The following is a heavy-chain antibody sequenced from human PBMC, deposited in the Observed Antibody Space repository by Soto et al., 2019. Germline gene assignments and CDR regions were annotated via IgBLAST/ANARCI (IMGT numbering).Heavy chain of an antibody. CDR2: INHSGST. V-gene: IGHV4-34*01. CDR3: ARGWRFDP. Sequence: SETLSLTCGVYGGSFSGYYWSWIRQSPGHGLEWIGEINHSGSTNYNPSLKSRVTISVDTSKKQFSLKLNSVTAADTAVYYCARGWRFDPWGRGTLVTVSS. CDR1: GGSFSGYY. D-gene: IGHD3-3*01. J-gene: IGHJ5*02.